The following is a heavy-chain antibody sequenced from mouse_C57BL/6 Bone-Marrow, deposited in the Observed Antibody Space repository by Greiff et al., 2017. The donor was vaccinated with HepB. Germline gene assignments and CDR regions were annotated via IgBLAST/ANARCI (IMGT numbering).Heavy chain of an antibody. J-gene: IGHJ4*01. V-gene: IGHV1-55*01. D-gene: IGHD1-1*01. CDR2: VFPGSGGS. Sequence: VQLQQPGAELVKPGASVKMSCRASGYTFTNNWITWVRQRPGQGLGWIGDVFPGSGGSNNNEKFKRRATLTVDTSSSTAYMQLSSLTSEDSAVYYCARDYGSSGGALDYWGQGTSVTVSS. CDR3: ARDYGSSGGALDY. CDR1: GYTFTNNW.